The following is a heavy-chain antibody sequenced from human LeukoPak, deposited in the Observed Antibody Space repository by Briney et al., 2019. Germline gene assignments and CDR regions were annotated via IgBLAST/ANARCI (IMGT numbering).Heavy chain of an antibody. V-gene: IGHV5-51*01. J-gene: IGHJ4*02. CDR3: ARDYGDYLGPFDY. CDR1: GYRFTSYW. D-gene: IGHD4-17*01. Sequence: GESLKISCKGSGYRFTSYWIGWVRQRPGKGLEWMGIIYPGDSDTRYSPSFQGQVTISADKSISTAYLQWSSLKASDTAMYYCARDYGDYLGPFDYWGQGTLVTVSS. CDR2: IYPGDSDT.